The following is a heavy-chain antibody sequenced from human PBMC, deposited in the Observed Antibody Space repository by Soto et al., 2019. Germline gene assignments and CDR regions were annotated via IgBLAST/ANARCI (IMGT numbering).Heavy chain of an antibody. V-gene: IGHV4-34*01. Sequence: QVQLQQWGAGLLKPSETLSLTCDVSGGSFSGYYWSWIRQPPGKGLEWIVEIKHSGNTNDNPSLKRLVTITVDTSKNQFSLKLSSVTAADTAVYYGAREGYADYVDSYYGMDVWGQGTTVTVSS. D-gene: IGHD4-17*01. J-gene: IGHJ6*02. CDR1: GGSFSGYY. CDR3: AREGYADYVDSYYGMDV. CDR2: IKHSGNT.